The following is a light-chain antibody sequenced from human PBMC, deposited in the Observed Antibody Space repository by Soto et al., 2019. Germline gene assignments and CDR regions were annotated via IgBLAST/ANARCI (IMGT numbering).Light chain of an antibody. CDR1: QGISSY. J-gene: IGKJ4*01. CDR2: AAS. Sequence: DIQLTQSPSFLSASVGDRVTITCRASQGISSYLAWYQQKPGKAPKLLIYAASTLQSGVPSRFSGSGSGTEFTLTISILQPEDFATYYCQQLNSYPLTFGGGTKVDIK. CDR3: QQLNSYPLT. V-gene: IGKV1-9*01.